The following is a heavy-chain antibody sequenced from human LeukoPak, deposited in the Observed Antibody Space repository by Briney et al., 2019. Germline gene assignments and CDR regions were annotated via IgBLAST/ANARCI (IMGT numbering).Heavy chain of an antibody. D-gene: IGHD1-26*01. CDR1: GFTFSSYA. CDR3: EKDLEARGLVRWFDP. V-gene: IGHV3-23*01. J-gene: IGHJ5*02. Sequence: PGGSLRLSCAASGFTFSSYAMSWVRQAPGKGLEWVSAISGSGGSTYYADSVKGRFTISRDNSKNTLYLQMNSLRAEDTAVYYCEKDLEARGLVRWFDPWGQGTLVTVSS. CDR2: ISGSGGST.